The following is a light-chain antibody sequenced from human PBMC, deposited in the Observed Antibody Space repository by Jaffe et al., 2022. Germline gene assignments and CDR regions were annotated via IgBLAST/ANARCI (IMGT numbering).Light chain of an antibody. CDR3: QQSYDKTWT. Sequence: DIQMTQSPSSLSASVGDRVTITCRASQSISSYLNWYQQKPGKAPKLLIYAASSLQSGVPSRFSGSGSGTDFTLTISSLQPEDFATYYCQQSYDKTWTFGQGTKVEIK. J-gene: IGKJ1*01. CDR2: AAS. V-gene: IGKV1-39*01. CDR1: QSISSY.